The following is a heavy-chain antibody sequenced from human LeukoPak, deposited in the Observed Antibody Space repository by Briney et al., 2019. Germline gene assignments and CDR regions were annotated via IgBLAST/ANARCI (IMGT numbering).Heavy chain of an antibody. V-gene: IGHV4-39*01. D-gene: IGHD3-22*01. CDR2: IFYRGST. CDR3: ARVTLIYYFDY. Sequence: SETLSLTCTVSGGSISSGSYYWGWIRQPPGKGLEWIGNIFYRGSTYYNPSLKSRVTISVDTSKNQFSLKLTSVTAADTAVYYCARVTLIYYFDYWGQGTLATVSS. CDR1: GGSISSGSYY. J-gene: IGHJ4*02.